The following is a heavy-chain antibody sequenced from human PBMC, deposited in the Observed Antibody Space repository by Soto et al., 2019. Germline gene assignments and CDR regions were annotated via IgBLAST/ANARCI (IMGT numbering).Heavy chain of an antibody. V-gene: IGHV3-66*01. CDR2: IYSGGST. J-gene: IGHJ3*02. Sequence: EVQLVESGGGLVQPGGSLRLSCAASGFTVSSNYMSWVRQAPGKGLEWVSVIYSGGSTYYADSVKGRFTISRDNSKNTLYLQMNSLRAEDTAVYYCASRSDCRSTSCYAARDAFDIWCQGTMVTVSS. D-gene: IGHD2-2*01. CDR3: ASRSDCRSTSCYAARDAFDI. CDR1: GFTVSSNY.